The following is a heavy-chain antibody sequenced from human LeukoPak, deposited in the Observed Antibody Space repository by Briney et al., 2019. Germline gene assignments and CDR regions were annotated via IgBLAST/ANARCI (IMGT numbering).Heavy chain of an antibody. Sequence: SETLSLTCTVSGDFISSYYWSWIRQPPGKGLELIGYSYYSGSTNYNPSLKSRVSISVDTSKNQFSLRLSSVTAADTAVYFCARENNYYFDYWGQGTLVTVSS. J-gene: IGHJ4*02. CDR3: ARENNYYFDY. V-gene: IGHV4-59*01. CDR2: SYYSGST. CDR1: GDFISSYY.